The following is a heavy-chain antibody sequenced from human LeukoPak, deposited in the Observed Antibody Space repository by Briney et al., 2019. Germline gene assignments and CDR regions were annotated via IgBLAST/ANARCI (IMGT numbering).Heavy chain of an antibody. D-gene: IGHD4-17*01. CDR3: ARFYGDYFYVYY. Sequence: SESLSLTCAVSGDPINSIAWWCGVRPPPGKGLEWIREISHSASTNYDPSLKSRVTISVDKSKNQFSLKLSAVTAADTAVYYCARFYGDYFYVYYWGQGTLVTVSS. V-gene: IGHV4-4*02. CDR1: GDPINSIAW. J-gene: IGHJ4*02. CDR2: ISHSAST.